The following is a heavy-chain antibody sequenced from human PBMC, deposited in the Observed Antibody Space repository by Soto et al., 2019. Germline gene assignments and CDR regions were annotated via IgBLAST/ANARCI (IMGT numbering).Heavy chain of an antibody. V-gene: IGHV4-30-4*01. D-gene: IGHD2-15*01. CDR2: IYKSATT. CDR1: GDSISAVDYF. Sequence: SETLSLTCSVSGDSISAVDYFWAWIRQPPGQALEYIGYIYKSATTYYNPSFESRVAISLDTSKSQFSLNVTSVTAADTAVYFCARGRYCLTGRCFPNWFDSWGQGTLVTVSS. CDR3: ARGRYCLTGRCFPNWFDS. J-gene: IGHJ5*01.